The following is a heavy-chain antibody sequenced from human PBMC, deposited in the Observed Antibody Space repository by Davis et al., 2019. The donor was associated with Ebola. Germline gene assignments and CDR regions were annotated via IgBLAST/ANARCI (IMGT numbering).Heavy chain of an antibody. CDR3: ARGIAAAGSLWDY. CDR2: IKQDGSEK. Sequence: PGGSLRLSCAASGFTFSSYAMHWVRQAPGKGLEWVANIKQDGSEKYYVDSVKGRFTISRDNAKNSRYLQMNSLRAEDTAVYYCARGIAAAGSLWDYWGQGTLVTVSS. V-gene: IGHV3-7*03. J-gene: IGHJ4*02. CDR1: GFTFSSYA. D-gene: IGHD6-13*01.